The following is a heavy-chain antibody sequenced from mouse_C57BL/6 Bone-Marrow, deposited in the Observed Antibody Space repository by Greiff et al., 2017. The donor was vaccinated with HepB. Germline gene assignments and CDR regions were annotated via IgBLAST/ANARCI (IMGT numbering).Heavy chain of an antibody. CDR2: ISNGGGRT. J-gene: IGHJ3*01. V-gene: IGHV5-12*01. Sequence: EVKLEESGGGLVQPGGSLKLSCAASGFTFSDYYMYWVRQTPEKRLEWVAYISNGGGRTYYPDTVKGRFTISRDNAKNTLYLQMSRLKSEDTAMYYCARHSTAWFAYWGQGTLVTVSA. CDR1: GFTFSDYY. CDR3: ARHSTAWFAY. D-gene: IGHD4-1*02.